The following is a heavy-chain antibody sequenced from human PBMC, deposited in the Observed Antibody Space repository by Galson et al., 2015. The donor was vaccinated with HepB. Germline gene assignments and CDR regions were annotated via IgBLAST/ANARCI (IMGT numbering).Heavy chain of an antibody. CDR3: ARLCYYDRSGEDALAFDI. Sequence: QSGAEVKKPGESLKISCKGSGYSFTSYWIGWVRQMPGKGLEWMGIIYPGDSDTRYSPSFQGQVTISADKSISTAYLQWSSLKASDTAMYYCARLCYYDRSGEDALAFDIWGQGTMVTVSS. CDR1: GYSFTSYW. CDR2: IYPGDSDT. J-gene: IGHJ3*02. V-gene: IGHV5-51*01. D-gene: IGHD3-22*01.